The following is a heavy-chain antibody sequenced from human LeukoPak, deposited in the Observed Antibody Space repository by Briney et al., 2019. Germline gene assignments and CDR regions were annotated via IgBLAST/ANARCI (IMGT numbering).Heavy chain of an antibody. V-gene: IGHV4-59*01. CDR3: ARGRFGIAATSTGFGI. CDR2: IYYSGTT. Sequence: SETLSLTCTVSGGSISSYYWSWIRQPPGKGLEWIGYIYYSGTTNYSPSLKSRVTISVGTSNNQFSLKLTSVTAADTAVYYCARGRFGIAATSTGFGIWGQGTMVTVSS. CDR1: GGSISSYY. D-gene: IGHD6-13*01. J-gene: IGHJ3*02.